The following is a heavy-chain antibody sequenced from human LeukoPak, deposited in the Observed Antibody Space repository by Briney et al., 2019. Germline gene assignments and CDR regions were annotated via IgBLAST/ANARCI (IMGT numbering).Heavy chain of an antibody. CDR1: GYTFTNNW. D-gene: IGHD4/OR15-4a*01. CDR3: VKSWCRGILVCPDY. J-gene: IGHJ4*02. V-gene: IGHV5-51*01. CDR2: IFPGDYDT. Sequence: GESLKISCKASGYTFTNNWIGWVRQMPGKGLEWMGRIFPGDYDTRYSPSFQGQVTITAGRSINTVYLQWNSLRASDSAIYYCVKSWCRGILVCPDYWGQGTMVTVSS.